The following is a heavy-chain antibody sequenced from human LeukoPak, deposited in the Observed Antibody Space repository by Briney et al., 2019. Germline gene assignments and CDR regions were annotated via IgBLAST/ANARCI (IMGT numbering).Heavy chain of an antibody. J-gene: IGHJ5*02. CDR1: GFTFSRYS. CDR2: ISSSSSYI. D-gene: IGHD2-2*01. CDR3: ARGRGYCSSTSCQNWFDP. Sequence: PGGSLRLSCAASGFTFSRYSMNWVRQAPGKGLEWGSAISSSSSYIYYADSVKGRFTISRDNAKNSLYLQMNSLRAEDTAVYYCARGRGYCSSTSCQNWFDPWGQGTLVTVSS. V-gene: IGHV3-21*01.